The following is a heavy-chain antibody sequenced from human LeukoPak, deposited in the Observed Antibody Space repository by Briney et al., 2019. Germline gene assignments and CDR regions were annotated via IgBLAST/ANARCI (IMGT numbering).Heavy chain of an antibody. V-gene: IGHV1-8*03. Sequence: ASVKVSCKASGYTFTSYDINWVRQATGQGLEWMGWMNPNSGNTGYAQKFQGRVTITRNTSISTAYMELSSLRSEDTAVYYCARDGGIAVAGAVRGPFGSWGQGTLVTVSS. J-gene: IGHJ4*02. D-gene: IGHD6-19*01. CDR1: GYTFTSYD. CDR2: MNPNSGNT. CDR3: ARDGGIAVAGAVRGPFGS.